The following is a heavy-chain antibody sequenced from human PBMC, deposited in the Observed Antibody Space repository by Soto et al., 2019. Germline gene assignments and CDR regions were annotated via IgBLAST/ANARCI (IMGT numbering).Heavy chain of an antibody. V-gene: IGHV3-7*03. D-gene: IGHD2-15*01. CDR1: GFTFSSYW. J-gene: IGHJ3*02. Sequence: GESLKISCAASGFTFSSYWMSWVRQAPGKGLEWVANIKQDGSEKYYVDSVKGRFTISRDNAKNSLYLQMNSLRAEDTAVYYCAREIPSSGGSCFAFDIWGQGKMVTVSS. CDR2: IKQDGSEK. CDR3: AREIPSSGGSCFAFDI.